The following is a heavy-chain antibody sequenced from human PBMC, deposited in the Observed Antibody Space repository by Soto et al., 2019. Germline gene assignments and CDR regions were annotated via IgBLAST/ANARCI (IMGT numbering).Heavy chain of an antibody. V-gene: IGHV4-34*01. D-gene: IGHD3-22*01. J-gene: IGHJ4*02. CDR1: GGSFSGYY. CDR2: INHSGST. Sequence: SETLSLTCAVYGGSFSGYYWSWIRQPPGKGLEWIGEINHSGSTNYNPSLKSRVTISVDTSKNQFSLKLSSVTPADTAVYYCARVGNYYDSSGYYYFDYWGQGTLVTVSS. CDR3: ARVGNYYDSSGYYYFDY.